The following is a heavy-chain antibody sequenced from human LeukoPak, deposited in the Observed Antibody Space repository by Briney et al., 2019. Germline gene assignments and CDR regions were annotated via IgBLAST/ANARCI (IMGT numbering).Heavy chain of an antibody. CDR1: GGSISSSSYY. V-gene: IGHV4-39*01. CDR3: SGGITMVRGLQYYFDY. J-gene: IGHJ4*02. Sequence: SETLSLTCTVSGGSISSSSYYWGWIRHPPGKGLEGIGSIYYSGSTYYNTSHKSRVPISVDTSKNQFSLKLSSVTAADTAVYYCSGGITMVRGLQYYFDYWGQGTLVTVSS. D-gene: IGHD3-10*01. CDR2: IYYSGST.